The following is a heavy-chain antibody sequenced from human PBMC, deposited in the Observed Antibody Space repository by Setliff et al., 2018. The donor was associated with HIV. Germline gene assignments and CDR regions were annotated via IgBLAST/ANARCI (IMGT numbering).Heavy chain of an antibody. CDR3: AREKYGDKFDY. D-gene: IGHD2-8*01. V-gene: IGHV1-18*04. CDR1: GYTFTAYY. CDR2: IGTYSGNT. J-gene: IGHJ4*02. Sequence: ASVKVSCKASGYTFTAYYIHWVRQAPGQGLEWMGWIGTYSGNTDYAQSVQGRVTMTRDTSTGTVYMDLRSLRSDDTAMYYCAREKYGDKFDYWGQGTLVTVSS.